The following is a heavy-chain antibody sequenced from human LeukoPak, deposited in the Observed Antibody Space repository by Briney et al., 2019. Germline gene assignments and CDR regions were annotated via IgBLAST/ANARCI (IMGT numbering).Heavy chain of an antibody. CDR3: AKGQKDTTMALFDY. J-gene: IGHJ4*02. V-gene: IGHV3-30*18. D-gene: IGHD5-18*01. CDR1: GFTFSSYG. CDR2: IPYDGSNK. Sequence: GGSLRLSCTASGFTFSSYGMPWVRQAPGKGLEWVAVIPYDGSNKYYADSVKGRFTISRDNSKNTLYLQMNSLRAEDTAVYYCAKGQKDTTMALFDYWGQGTLVTVSS.